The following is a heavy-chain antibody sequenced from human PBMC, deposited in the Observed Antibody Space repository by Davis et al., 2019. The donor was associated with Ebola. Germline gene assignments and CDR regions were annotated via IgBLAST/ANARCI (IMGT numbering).Heavy chain of an antibody. D-gene: IGHD4-17*01. CDR1: GFSFSNSA. Sequence: GESLKISCAASGFSFSNSAMSWVRQGPGKGLEWVSLVSGSDGSTYYADSVKGRFTVSRDNSKNTVFLQMNSLRAEDTAVYYCTRHVSGDFWYFDLWGRGTLVTVSS. CDR2: VSGSDGST. CDR3: TRHVSGDFWYFDL. J-gene: IGHJ2*01. V-gene: IGHV3-23*01.